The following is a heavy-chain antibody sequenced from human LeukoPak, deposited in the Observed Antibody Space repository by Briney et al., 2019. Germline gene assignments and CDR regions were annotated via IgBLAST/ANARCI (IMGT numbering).Heavy chain of an antibody. CDR3: ARDFESETGDH. V-gene: IGHV3-21*01. D-gene: IGHD3-10*01. J-gene: IGHJ4*02. Sequence: EGSLRLSCTVSGFTFSSYSINWVRQAPGKGLEWVSYMTGSSSYIFYADSVKGRFTVSRDNAKNSLSLQMNSLRAEDTAVYYCARDFESETGDHWGQGTLVTVSS. CDR2: MTGSSSYI. CDR1: GFTFSSYS.